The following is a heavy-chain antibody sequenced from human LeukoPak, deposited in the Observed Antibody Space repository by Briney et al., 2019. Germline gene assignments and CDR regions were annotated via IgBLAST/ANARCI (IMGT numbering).Heavy chain of an antibody. V-gene: IGHV3-9*01. CDR1: GFTFDDYA. CDR2: ISWNSGSI. CDR3: AKANRGILTGENWFDP. J-gene: IGHJ5*02. D-gene: IGHD3-9*01. Sequence: GGSLRLSCAASGFTFDDYAMHWVRQAPGKGLEWVSGISWNSGSIGYADSVKGRFTISRDNAKNSLYLQMNSLRAEGTALYYCAKANRGILTGENWFDPWGQGTLVTVSS.